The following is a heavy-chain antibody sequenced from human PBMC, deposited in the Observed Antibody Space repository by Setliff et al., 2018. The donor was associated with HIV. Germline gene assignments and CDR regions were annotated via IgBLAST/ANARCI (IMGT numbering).Heavy chain of an antibody. Sequence: SETLSLTCAVSGDSIGTYSWHWLRQPPGKGLEWIGYIYHSGSTYYNPSLKSRVTLSIDTSKNQFSLNLTSMTAADTAVYFCVRHGYYYDFIDIWGQGTVVTVSS. J-gene: IGHJ3*02. CDR2: IYHSGST. CDR3: VRHGYYYDFIDI. V-gene: IGHV4-59*08. CDR1: GDSIGTYS. D-gene: IGHD3-22*01.